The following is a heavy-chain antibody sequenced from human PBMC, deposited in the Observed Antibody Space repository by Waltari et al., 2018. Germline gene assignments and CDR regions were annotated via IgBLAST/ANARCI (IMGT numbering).Heavy chain of an antibody. V-gene: IGHV4-34*01. Sequence: QVQLQQWGAGLLKPSETLSLTCAVYGGSFSGYYWSWIRQPPGKGLEWIGEINHSGSTNYNPSLKRRVTISVDTSKNQFSLKLSSVTAADTAVYYCARDRGRVPAATRHYYYYGMDVWGQGTTVTVSS. CDR3: ARDRGRVPAATRHYYYYGMDV. CDR1: GGSFSGYY. D-gene: IGHD2-2*01. CDR2: INHSGST. J-gene: IGHJ6*02.